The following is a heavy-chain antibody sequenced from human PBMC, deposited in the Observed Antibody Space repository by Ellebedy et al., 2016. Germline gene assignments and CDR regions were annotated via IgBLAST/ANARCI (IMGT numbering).Heavy chain of an antibody. V-gene: IGHV1-58*01. D-gene: IGHD3-22*01. CDR2: IVVGSGNT. Sequence: ASVTVSCKASGFTFTSSAVQWVRQARGQRLEWIGWIVVGSGNTNYAQKFQERVTITRDISTSTAYMELSSLRSEDTAVYYCAAEGYDSSGYRRLFDYWGQGTLVTVSS. CDR3: AAEGYDSSGYRRLFDY. CDR1: GFTFTSSA. J-gene: IGHJ4*02.